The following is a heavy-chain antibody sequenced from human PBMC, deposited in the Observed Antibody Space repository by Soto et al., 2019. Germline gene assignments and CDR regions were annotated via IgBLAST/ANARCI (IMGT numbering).Heavy chain of an antibody. V-gene: IGHV4-59*01. D-gene: IGHD3-10*01. CDR1: DGAISSYY. CDR2: INYSGTT. Sequence: SETLSLTCTVSDGAISSYYWSWIRQPPGKGLEWIGYINYSGTTNYNPSLKSRVTISLDTSKNQFSLNLSSVTAADTAVYHCARGLKIRGVSCDYWGQGTLVTVS. CDR3: ARGLKIRGVSCDY. J-gene: IGHJ4*02.